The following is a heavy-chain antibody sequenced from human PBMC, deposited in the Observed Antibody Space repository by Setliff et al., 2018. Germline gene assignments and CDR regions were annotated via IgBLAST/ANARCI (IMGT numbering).Heavy chain of an antibody. CDR2: IDSSSTWI. J-gene: IGHJ5*01. Sequence: PGGSLRLSCAASGFTFSSYTMNWVRQAPGQGLEWVSSIDSSSTWIYYADSVKGRFTISRDNAKNSLYLQMNSLRAEDTAIYYCVTDPPNSGWSFDCWGQGTPVTVSS. CDR3: VTDPPNSGWSFDC. V-gene: IGHV3-21*04. CDR1: GFTFSSYT. D-gene: IGHD6-19*01.